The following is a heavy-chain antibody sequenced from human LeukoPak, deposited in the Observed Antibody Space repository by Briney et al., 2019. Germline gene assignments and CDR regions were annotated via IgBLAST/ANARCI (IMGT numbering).Heavy chain of an antibody. CDR1: GYTLTELS. V-gene: IGHV1-24*01. J-gene: IGHJ3*02. D-gene: IGHD1-7*01. CDR3: ATDGTGVITGTTRFRRGDAFDI. CDR2: FYPEDGET. Sequence: ASVKVSCKVSGYTLTELSMHWVRQAPGKGLEWMGGFYPEDGETIYAQKFQGRVTMTEDTSTDTAYMELSSLRSEDTAVYYCATDGTGVITGTTRFRRGDAFDIWGQGTMVTVSS.